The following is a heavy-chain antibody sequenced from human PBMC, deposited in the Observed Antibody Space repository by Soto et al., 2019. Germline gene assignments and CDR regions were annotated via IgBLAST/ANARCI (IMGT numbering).Heavy chain of an antibody. CDR3: ARAVVLTFTRFYDMDV. CDR2: LIPMFGTT. J-gene: IGHJ6*02. CDR1: GGTFSSYS. Sequence: QVQLVQSGAEVKTPGSWVKVSCKASGGTFSSYSINWVRQAPGQGLEWMGRLIPMFGTTDYAQRFQGRVTFTADESTSTASMEVTNLTSEDTAVYYCARAVVLTFTRFYDMDVWGQGTTVTVSS. V-gene: IGHV1-69*18. D-gene: IGHD3-9*01.